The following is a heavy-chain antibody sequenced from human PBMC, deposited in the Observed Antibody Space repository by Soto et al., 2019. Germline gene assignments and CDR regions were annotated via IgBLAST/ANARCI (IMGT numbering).Heavy chain of an antibody. V-gene: IGHV5-51*01. CDR3: ARKDKSGYFNWFDP. D-gene: IGHD3-22*01. CDR1: GYRFTSYW. CDR2: IFPSDSDT. Sequence: PGESLKIFCRTSGYRFTSYWIAWVRQMPGKGLEWMGIIFPSDSDTRYSPSFQGQVTISADRSTSTVFLQWASLKASDTAVYFCARKDKSGYFNWFDPWGQGTLVTVSS. J-gene: IGHJ5*02.